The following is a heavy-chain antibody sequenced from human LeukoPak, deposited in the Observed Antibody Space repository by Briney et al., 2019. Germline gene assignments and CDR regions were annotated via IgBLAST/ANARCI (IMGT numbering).Heavy chain of an antibody. D-gene: IGHD3-10*01. CDR2: ISGSGGST. J-gene: IGHJ4*02. V-gene: IGHV3-23*01. Sequence: PGGSLGLSCVVSGFTFSNYAMSWVRQAPGKGLEWVSAISGSGGSTYYADSVKGRFTISRDNSKNTLYLQMNNLRAEDTAVYYCAKDKLGITMVRGEAYFFDYWGQGTLVTVSS. CDR3: AKDKLGITMVRGEAYFFDY. CDR1: GFTFSNYA.